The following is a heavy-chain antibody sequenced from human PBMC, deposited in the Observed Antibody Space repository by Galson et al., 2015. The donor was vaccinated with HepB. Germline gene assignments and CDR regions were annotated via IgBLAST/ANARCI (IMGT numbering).Heavy chain of an antibody. Sequence: SLRLSCAASGFTFDTYAMSWVRQAPGKGLEWVSAISVTGGSTYYADPVKGRFTIPRDTSKNTLFLQMNSLRAEDTAVYYCAKERREEFDYWGQGTLVTVSS. CDR1: GFTFDTYA. V-gene: IGHV3-23*01. J-gene: IGHJ4*02. CDR3: AKERREEFDY. CDR2: ISVTGGST.